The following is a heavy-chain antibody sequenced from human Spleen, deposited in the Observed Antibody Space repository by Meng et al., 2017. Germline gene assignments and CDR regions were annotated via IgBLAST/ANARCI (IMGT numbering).Heavy chain of an antibody. Sequence: QVQLGQAGAEVQKPGSSVKVSFKASGGTFSSDAISWVRQAPGQGLEWMGGIIPIFGTANYAQKFQGRVTITADKSTSTAYMGLSSLRSEDTAVYYCASSYYDSSGYVSPIDYWGQGTLVTVSS. CDR3: ASSYYDSSGYVSPIDY. J-gene: IGHJ4*02. CDR2: IIPIFGTA. CDR1: GGTFSSDA. D-gene: IGHD3-22*01. V-gene: IGHV1-69*06.